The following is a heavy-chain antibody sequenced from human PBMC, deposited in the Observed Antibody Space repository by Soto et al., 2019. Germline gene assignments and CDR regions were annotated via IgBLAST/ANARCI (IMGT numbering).Heavy chain of an antibody. CDR1: GFTFSDYY. D-gene: IGHD6-19*01. V-gene: IGHV3-11*06. Sequence: GGSLRLSCAASGFTFSDYYMSWIRQAPGKGLEWVSYISSSSSYTNYADSVKGRFTISRDNAKNSLYLQMNSLRAEDTAVYYCASSRSVAGYYFDYWGQGTLVTVS. J-gene: IGHJ4*02. CDR3: ASSRSVAGYYFDY. CDR2: ISSSSSYT.